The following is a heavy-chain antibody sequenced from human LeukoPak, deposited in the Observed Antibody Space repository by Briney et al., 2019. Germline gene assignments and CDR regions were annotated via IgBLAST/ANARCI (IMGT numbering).Heavy chain of an antibody. CDR3: ARQGRGYGGNSDY. J-gene: IGHJ4*02. D-gene: IGHD4-23*01. CDR2: IYYSGST. V-gene: IGHV4-59*08. Sequence: SETLSLTCTVSGGSISSYYWTWIRQPPGKGLEWIGYIYYSGSTNYNPSLKSRVTFSVDTSKNQFSLKLSSVTAADTAVYYCARQGRGYGGNSDYWGQGTLVTVSS. CDR1: GGSISSYY.